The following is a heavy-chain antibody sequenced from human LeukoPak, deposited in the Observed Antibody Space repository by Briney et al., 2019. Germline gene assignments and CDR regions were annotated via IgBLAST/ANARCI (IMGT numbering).Heavy chain of an antibody. CDR2: INPSGGST. Sequence: ASVKVSCKASGYTFTSCYMHWVRQAPGQGLEWMGIINPSGGSTSYAQKFQGRVTMTRDTSTSTVYMELSSLRSEDTAVYYCARETLYYYDSSEYFQHWGRGTLVTVSS. CDR1: GYTFTSCY. V-gene: IGHV1-46*01. CDR3: ARETLYYYDSSEYFQH. J-gene: IGHJ1*01. D-gene: IGHD3-22*01.